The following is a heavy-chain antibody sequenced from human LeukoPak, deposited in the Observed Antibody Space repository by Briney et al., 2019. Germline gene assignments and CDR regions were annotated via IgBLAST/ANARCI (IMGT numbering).Heavy chain of an antibody. V-gene: IGHV3-30*02. CDR2: IRYDGSNK. CDR3: TKESESYDSSGSTFDY. Sequence: GGSLRLSCAAFGFTFSSYGMHWVRQAPGKGLEWVSFIRYDGSNKYYADSVKGRFTIYRDNSKNTLYLQMNSLRAEDTAVYYCTKESESYDSSGSTFDYWGQGTLVTVSS. CDR1: GFTFSSYG. D-gene: IGHD3-22*01. J-gene: IGHJ4*02.